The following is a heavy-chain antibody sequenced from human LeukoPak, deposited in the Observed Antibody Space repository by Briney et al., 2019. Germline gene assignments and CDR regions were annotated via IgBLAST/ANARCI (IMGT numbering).Heavy chain of an antibody. Sequence: PSETLSLTCAVYGGSFSGYYWSWIRQPPGKGLEWIGEINHSGSTNYNPSLKSRVTISVDTSKNQFSLKLSSVTAADTAVYYCARDRYYYGSGSYDYYYMDVWGKGTTVTISS. CDR1: GGSFSGYY. CDR3: ARDRYYYGSGSYDYYYMDV. V-gene: IGHV4-34*01. J-gene: IGHJ6*03. CDR2: INHSGST. D-gene: IGHD3-10*01.